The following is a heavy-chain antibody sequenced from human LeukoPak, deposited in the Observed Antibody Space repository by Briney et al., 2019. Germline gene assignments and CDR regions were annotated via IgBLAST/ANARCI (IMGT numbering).Heavy chain of an antibody. D-gene: IGHD6-19*01. J-gene: IGHJ2*01. V-gene: IGHV4-4*09. CDR3: ARHEEGSGWYRSFIDL. CDR2: IPTRGTT. CDR1: GVSISSYY. Sequence: SETLSPTCTVSGVSISSYYCSWFRQPPGKGLEWIGYIPTRGTTDYSPSLKSRATISEDTSKNQFSLKLSSVTAADTAVYYCARHEEGSGWYRSFIDLWGRGTLVIVSS.